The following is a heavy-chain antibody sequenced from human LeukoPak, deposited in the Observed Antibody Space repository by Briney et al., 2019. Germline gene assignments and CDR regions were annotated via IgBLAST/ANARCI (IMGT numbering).Heavy chain of an antibody. J-gene: IGHJ4*02. D-gene: IGHD6-13*01. V-gene: IGHV3-48*04. CDR2: ISSSSSTI. CDR3: ARAAAGKSGRLFDY. Sequence: SGGSLRLSCAASGFTFSSYSMNWVRQAPGKGLEWVSYISSSSSTIYYADSVKGRFTISRDNAKNSLYLQMNSLRAEDTAVYYCARAAAGKSGRLFDYWGQGTLVTVSS. CDR1: GFTFSSYS.